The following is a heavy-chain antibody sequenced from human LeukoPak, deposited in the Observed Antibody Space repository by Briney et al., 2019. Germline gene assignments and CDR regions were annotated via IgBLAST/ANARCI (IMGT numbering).Heavy chain of an antibody. CDR3: ARPKTTVTASDAFDI. CDR1: GFTFSSYA. J-gene: IGHJ3*02. CDR2: ISYDGSNK. D-gene: IGHD4-17*01. V-gene: IGHV3-30-3*01. Sequence: QAGGSLRLSCAASGFTFSSYAMHWVRQAPGKGLEWVAVISYDGSNKYYADSVKGRFTISRDNSKNTLYLQMNSLRAEDTAVYYCARPKTTVTASDAFDIWGQGTMVTVSS.